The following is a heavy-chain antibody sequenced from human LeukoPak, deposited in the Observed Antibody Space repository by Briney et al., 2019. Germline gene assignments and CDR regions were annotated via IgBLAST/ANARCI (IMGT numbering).Heavy chain of an antibody. CDR2: INPNSGDT. Sequence: ASVKVSCKTSGYTFTGYYIHWVRQAPGPGLKWMGWINPNSGDTRYAQKFQGRVTMTRDTPISTAYMELSRLRSDDTAVYYCAREYSSSSDAGRYYYYYMDVWGKGTTVTVSS. J-gene: IGHJ6*03. CDR3: AREYSSSSDAGRYYYYYMDV. CDR1: GYTFTGYY. D-gene: IGHD6-6*01. V-gene: IGHV1-2*02.